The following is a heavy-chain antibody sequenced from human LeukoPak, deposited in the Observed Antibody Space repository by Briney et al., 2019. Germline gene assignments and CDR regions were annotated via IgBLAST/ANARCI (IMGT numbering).Heavy chain of an antibody. CDR1: GFTIGDYA. D-gene: IGHD6-19*01. CDR2: IRSKAYGGTT. J-gene: IGHJ6*02. V-gene: IGHV3-49*03. Sequence: PGRSLRLSCTASGFTIGDYAMSWFRQAPGKGLEWVGFIRSKAYGGTTEYAASVKGRFTISRDDSKSIAYLQMNSLKTEDTAVYYCTNIAVASYYYYGMDVWGQGTTVTVSS. CDR3: TNIAVASYYYYGMDV.